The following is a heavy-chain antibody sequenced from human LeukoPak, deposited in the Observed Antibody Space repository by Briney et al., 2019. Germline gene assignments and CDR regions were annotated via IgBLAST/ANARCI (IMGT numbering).Heavy chain of an antibody. V-gene: IGHV4-59*08. CDR3: ARHGLGYDSNPYDAFDI. Sequence: SETLSLTCTVSGGSISSYYWSWIRQPPGKGLEWIGYIYYSGSTNYNPSLKSRVTISVDTSKNQFSLKLSSVTAADTAVYYCARHGLGYDSNPYDAFDIWGQGTVVTVSS. D-gene: IGHD3-22*01. CDR1: GGSISSYY. CDR2: IYYSGST. J-gene: IGHJ3*02.